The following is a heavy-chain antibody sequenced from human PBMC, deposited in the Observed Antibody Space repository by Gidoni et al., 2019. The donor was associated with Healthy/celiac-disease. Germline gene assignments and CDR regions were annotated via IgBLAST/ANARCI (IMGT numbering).Heavy chain of an antibody. CDR1: GFTFSSYS. CDR3: ARGSSPCGGDCYPPTDAFDI. Sequence: EVQLVESGGGLVQPGGSLRLSCAASGFTFSSYSMNWVRQAPGKGLEWVSYISSSSSTIYYADSVKGRFTISRDNAKNSLYLQMNSLRDEDTAVYYCARGSSPCGGDCYPPTDAFDIWGQGTMVTVSS. D-gene: IGHD2-21*02. V-gene: IGHV3-48*02. J-gene: IGHJ3*02. CDR2: ISSSSSTI.